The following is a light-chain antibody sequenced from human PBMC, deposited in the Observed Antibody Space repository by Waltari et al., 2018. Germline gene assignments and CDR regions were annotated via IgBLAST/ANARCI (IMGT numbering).Light chain of an antibody. CDR3: ASWDYSLNGVV. CDR2: SNS. CDR1: SSNIASNP. J-gene: IGLJ2*01. V-gene: IGLV1-44*01. Sequence: QPVVPQPSSASGTPGQRVTISCSGSSSNIASNPVNWYQQVPGRAPKLLIYSNSHRPSGVPDRFSASTSGRSASLAISGLQSDDEGNYYCASWDYSLNGVVYGGGTKLTVL.